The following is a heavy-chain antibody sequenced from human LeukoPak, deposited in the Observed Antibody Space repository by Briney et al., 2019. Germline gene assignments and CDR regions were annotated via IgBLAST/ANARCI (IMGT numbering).Heavy chain of an antibody. CDR2: INTNTGNP. CDR3: AKSEGGGATEGFDY. J-gene: IGHJ4*02. D-gene: IGHD1-26*01. Sequence: ASVKVSCKASGYTFTSYAMNWVRQAPGQGLEWMGWINTNTGNPTYAQGFTGRFVFSLDTSVSTAYLQISSLKSEDTALYYCAKSEGGGATEGFDYWGQGTLVTISS. V-gene: IGHV7-4-1*02. CDR1: GYTFTSYA.